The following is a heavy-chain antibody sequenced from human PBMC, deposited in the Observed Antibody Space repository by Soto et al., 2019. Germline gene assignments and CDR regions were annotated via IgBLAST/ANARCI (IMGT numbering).Heavy chain of an antibody. CDR1: GYSFTSYW. Sequence: PGESLKISCKGSGYSFTSYWIGWVRQMPGKGLEWMGIIYPGDSDTRYSPSFQGQVTISADKSISTAYLQWSSLKASDTAMYYCARHPLNYQLKTGRPYYYYGMDVWGQGTTVTVSS. CDR2: IYPGDSDT. D-gene: IGHD2-2*01. J-gene: IGHJ6*02. V-gene: IGHV5-51*01. CDR3: ARHPLNYQLKTGRPYYYYGMDV.